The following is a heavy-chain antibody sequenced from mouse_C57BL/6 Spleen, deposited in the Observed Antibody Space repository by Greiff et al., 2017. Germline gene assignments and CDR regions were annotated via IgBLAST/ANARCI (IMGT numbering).Heavy chain of an antibody. CDR3: ARCGGYYVSAMDY. Sequence: QVQLQQPGAELVRPGTSVKLSCKASGYTFTSYWMHWVKQRPGQGLEWIGVIDPSDSYTNYNQKFKGKATLTVDTSSSTAYMQLSSLTSEDSAVYYCARCGGYYVSAMDYWGQGTSVTVSS. V-gene: IGHV1-59*01. CDR2: IDPSDSYT. D-gene: IGHD2-3*01. J-gene: IGHJ4*01. CDR1: GYTFTSYW.